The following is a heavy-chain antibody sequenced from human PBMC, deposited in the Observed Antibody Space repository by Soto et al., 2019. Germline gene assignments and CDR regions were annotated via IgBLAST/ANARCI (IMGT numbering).Heavy chain of an antibody. Sequence: PSETLSLTCTVSGGSISSYYWSWIRQPPGKGLEWIGYIYYSGSTNYNPSLKSRVTISVDTSKNQFSLKLSSVTAADTAVYYCARDWDYDGSGYPYCYYGMDFWGQGTTVTVSS. J-gene: IGHJ6*02. CDR2: IYYSGST. CDR1: GGSISSYY. V-gene: IGHV4-59*01. D-gene: IGHD3-22*01. CDR3: ARDWDYDGSGYPYCYYGMDF.